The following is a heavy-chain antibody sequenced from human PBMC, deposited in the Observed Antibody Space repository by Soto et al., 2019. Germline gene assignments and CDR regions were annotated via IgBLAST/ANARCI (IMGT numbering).Heavy chain of an antibody. CDR1: GVTFSSYW. D-gene: IGHD1-26*01. Sequence: GGSLRLSCAASGVTFSSYWMSWVRQAPGKGLEWVANIKQDGSEKYYVDSVKGRFTISRDNAKNSLYLQMNSLRAEDTAVYYCARAGQGRSPLPNDSWGQGTLVTSPQ. V-gene: IGHV3-7*05. CDR3: ARAGQGRSPLPNDS. CDR2: IKQDGSEK. J-gene: IGHJ4*02.